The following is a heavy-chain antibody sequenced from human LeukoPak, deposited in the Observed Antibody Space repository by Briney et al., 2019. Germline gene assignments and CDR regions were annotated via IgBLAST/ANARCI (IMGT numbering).Heavy chain of an antibody. CDR2: IYSDNT. Sequence: PGGSLRLSCAASGFTVSSNSMSWVRQAPGKGLEWVSFIYSDNTHYSDSVKGRFTISRDNSKNTLYLQMNSLRAEDTAVYYCARVHCSSTSCPYYFDYWGQGTLVTVSS. J-gene: IGHJ4*02. V-gene: IGHV3-53*01. CDR1: GFTVSSNS. CDR3: ARVHCSSTSCPYYFDY. D-gene: IGHD2-2*01.